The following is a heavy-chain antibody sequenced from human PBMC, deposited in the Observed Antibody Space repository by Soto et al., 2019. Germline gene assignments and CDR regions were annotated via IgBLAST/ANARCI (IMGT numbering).Heavy chain of an antibody. CDR3: ARGPRGLGYCSGGSCYFGVRAYYYYGMDV. Sequence: SETLSLACAVYGGSFSGYYWSWIRQPPGKGLEWIGEINHSGSTNYNPSLKSRVTISVDTSKNQFSLKLSSVTAADTAVYYCARGPRGLGYCSGGSCYFGVRAYYYYGMDVWGQGTTVTVSS. CDR2: INHSGST. D-gene: IGHD2-15*01. V-gene: IGHV4-34*01. J-gene: IGHJ6*02. CDR1: GGSFSGYY.